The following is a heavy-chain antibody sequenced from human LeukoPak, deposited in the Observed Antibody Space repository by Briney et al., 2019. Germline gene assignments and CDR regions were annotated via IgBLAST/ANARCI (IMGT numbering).Heavy chain of an antibody. Sequence: SQTLSLTCAISGDSVSSNSAAWNWTRQSPSRGLEWLGRTYYRSKWYNDYAVSVKSRITINPDTSKNQFSLQLNSVTPEDTAVYYCAGTGRNFYDSSGFHFDYWGQGTLVTVSS. CDR3: AGTGRNFYDSSGFHFDY. CDR1: GDSVSSNSAA. V-gene: IGHV6-1*01. CDR2: TYYRSKWYN. J-gene: IGHJ4*02. D-gene: IGHD3-22*01.